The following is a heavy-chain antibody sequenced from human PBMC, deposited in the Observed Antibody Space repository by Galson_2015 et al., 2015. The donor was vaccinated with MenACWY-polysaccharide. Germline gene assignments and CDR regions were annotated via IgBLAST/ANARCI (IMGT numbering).Heavy chain of an antibody. V-gene: IGHV3-33*05. Sequence: LRLSCAASGIRFSGSGLHWVRQAPGKGLEWVAVIQYDGSKIVYADSVKGRFTVSRDNSKNTLYLEMNSLRAEDTAVYYCAREGSRIVFHAFDVWGQGTMVIVSS. J-gene: IGHJ3*01. D-gene: IGHD2-15*01. CDR2: IQYDGSKI. CDR1: GIRFSGSG. CDR3: AREGSRIVFHAFDV.